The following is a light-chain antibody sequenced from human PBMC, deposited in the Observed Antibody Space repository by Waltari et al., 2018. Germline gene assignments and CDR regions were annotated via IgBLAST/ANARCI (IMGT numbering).Light chain of an antibody. J-gene: IGLJ1*01. CDR2: EVI. V-gene: IGLV2-23*02. CDR3: CSYAGSGTYV. Sequence: QSALTQPASVSGTPGQSITISCTGTNSDVGNYNLVSWYQQHPGEAPKLMICEVIKRPSGVPNRFSGSKSGNTASLTISGLQAEDEADYYCCSYAGSGTYVFGTGTKVTVL. CDR1: NSDVGNYNL.